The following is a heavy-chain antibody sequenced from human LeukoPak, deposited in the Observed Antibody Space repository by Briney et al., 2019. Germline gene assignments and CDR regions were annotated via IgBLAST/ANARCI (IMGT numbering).Heavy chain of an antibody. D-gene: IGHD3-10*01. J-gene: IGHJ6*03. CDR1: GFTFSDYY. Sequence: GSLRLSCAASGFTFSDYYWSWIRQPPGKGLEWIGEINHSGSTNYNPSLKSRVTISVDTSKNQFSLKLSSVTAADTAVYYCARSGYYGSGSYYYYYYMDVWGKGTTVTVSS. V-gene: IGHV4-34*01. CDR2: INHSGST. CDR3: ARSGYYGSGSYYYYYYMDV.